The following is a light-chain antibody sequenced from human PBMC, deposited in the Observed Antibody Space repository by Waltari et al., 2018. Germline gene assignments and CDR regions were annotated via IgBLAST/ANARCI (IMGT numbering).Light chain of an antibody. CDR3: QYYGSAPRT. CDR2: SAS. Sequence: EIVLTQSPGTLSLSPGERATLSCRARQRVTSGYIAWYQHKPGQAPRLLIYSASTRATGIPDRFSGSESGTDFLLTINGLEPEDFAVYYCQYYGSAPRTFGQGTKVEIK. CDR1: QRVTSGY. J-gene: IGKJ1*01. V-gene: IGKV3-20*01.